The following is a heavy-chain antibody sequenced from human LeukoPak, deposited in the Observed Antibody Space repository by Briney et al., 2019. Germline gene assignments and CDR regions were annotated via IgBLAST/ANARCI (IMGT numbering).Heavy chain of an antibody. CDR1: GASMRNYY. CDR2: IYDGGSA. CDR3: ARENPTYAFDI. J-gene: IGHJ3*02. Sequence: SETLSLTCTASGASMRNYYWSWIRQPPGKGLEWIGLIYDGGSANYSPSLKSRVTISVDTSKNQFSLKLSSVTAADTAVYYCARENPTYAFDIWGQGTMVTVSS. V-gene: IGHV4-59*01.